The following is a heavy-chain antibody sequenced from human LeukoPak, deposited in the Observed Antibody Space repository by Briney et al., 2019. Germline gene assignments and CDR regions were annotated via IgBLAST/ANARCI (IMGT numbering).Heavy chain of an antibody. D-gene: IGHD3-10*01. Sequence: PGGSLRLSCVVSGITFSSYAMSWVRQVPGKGLEWVSGIFGSGGRTHYADSVKGRFTISRDNSKNTLYLQMNSLRAEDTAVYYCAKDRLISGSYSLDYWGQGTLVTVSP. CDR1: GITFSSYA. CDR3: AKDRLISGSYSLDY. J-gene: IGHJ4*02. CDR2: IFGSGGRT. V-gene: IGHV3-23*01.